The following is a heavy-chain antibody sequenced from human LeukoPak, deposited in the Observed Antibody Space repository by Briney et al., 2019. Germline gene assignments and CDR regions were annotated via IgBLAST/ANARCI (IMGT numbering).Heavy chain of an antibody. V-gene: IGHV3-48*04. CDR2: ISGSSSII. CDR1: GFTFSSYS. J-gene: IGHJ4*02. CDR3: ARDRSDFDY. Sequence: SGGSLRLSCAASGFTFSSYSMNWVRQAPGKGLEWVSFISGSSSIIHYADSVKGRFTISRDNAKNSLYLQMNSLRAEDTAVYYCARDRSDFDYWGQGTLVTVSS.